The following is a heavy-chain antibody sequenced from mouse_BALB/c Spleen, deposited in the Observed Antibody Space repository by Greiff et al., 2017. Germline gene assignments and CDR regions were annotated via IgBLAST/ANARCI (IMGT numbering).Heavy chain of an antibody. V-gene: IGHV5-17*02. CDR2: ISSSSSTI. CDR3: ARGWYYGSSYYAMDY. CDR1: GFTFSSFG. Sequence: VESGGGLVQPGGSRKLSCAASGFTFSSFGMHWVRQAPEKGLERVAYISSSSSTIYYADTVKGRFTISRDNPKNTLFLQMTSLRSEDTAMYYCARGWYYGSSYYAMDYWGQGTSVTVSS. D-gene: IGHD1-1*01. J-gene: IGHJ4*01.